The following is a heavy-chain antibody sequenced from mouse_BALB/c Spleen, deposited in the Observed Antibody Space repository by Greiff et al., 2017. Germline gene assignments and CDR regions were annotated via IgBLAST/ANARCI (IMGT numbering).Heavy chain of an antibody. CDR2: INPSTGYT. V-gene: IGHV1-7*01. J-gene: IGHJ3*01. CDR1: GYTFTSYW. D-gene: IGHD6-1*01. CDR3: ARESHYPAWFAY. Sequence: QVQLQQSGAELAKPGASVKMSCKASGYTFTSYWMHWVKQRPGQGLEWIGYINPSTGYTEYNQKFKDKATLTADKSSSTAYMQLSSLKSEDSAVYDCARESHYPAWFAYWGQGTLVTGSA.